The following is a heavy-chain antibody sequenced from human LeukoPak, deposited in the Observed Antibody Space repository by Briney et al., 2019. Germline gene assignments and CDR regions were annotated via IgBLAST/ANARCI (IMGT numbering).Heavy chain of an antibody. CDR1: GLTFSSYG. D-gene: IGHD2-2*01. J-gene: IGHJ4*02. Sequence: GGSLRLSCAASGLTFSSYGMSWVRQAPGKGLDWVSAIRGSDGSTYYADSVKGRFTISRDNAKNSLYLQMNSLRAEDTAVYYCVSRSYRLLLSGADADFWGQGTLVTVSS. CDR2: IRGSDGST. V-gene: IGHV3-23*01. CDR3: VSRSYRLLLSGADADF.